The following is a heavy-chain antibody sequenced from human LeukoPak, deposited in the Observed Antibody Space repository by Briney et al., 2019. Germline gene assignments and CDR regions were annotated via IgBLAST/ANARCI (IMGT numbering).Heavy chain of an antibody. CDR1: GFTFSNYW. D-gene: IGHD2-2*01. CDR2: INQDGSEK. V-gene: IGHV3-7*02. CDR3: ASYCSSTNCHDAFDI. Sequence: PGGSLRLSCAASGFTFSNYWMSWVRQAPGKGREWVANINQDGSEKYYVDSVKGRFTISRDNAKNSLYLQMNSLRAEDTAVYYCASYCSSTNCHDAFDIWGQGTMVTVSS. J-gene: IGHJ3*02.